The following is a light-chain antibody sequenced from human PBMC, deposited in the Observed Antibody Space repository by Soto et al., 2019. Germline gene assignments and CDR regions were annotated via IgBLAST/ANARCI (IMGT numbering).Light chain of an antibody. CDR1: QSISSW. J-gene: IGKJ4*01. CDR2: DAS. Sequence: DIQMTQSPSTLSASVGDRVTITCRASQSISSWLAWYQQKPGKAPNLLIYDASSLESGVPSRFSGSGSGTEFTLTINNLQPDDFATYYCQQYNGTFGGGTKVEIK. CDR3: QQYNGT. V-gene: IGKV1-5*01.